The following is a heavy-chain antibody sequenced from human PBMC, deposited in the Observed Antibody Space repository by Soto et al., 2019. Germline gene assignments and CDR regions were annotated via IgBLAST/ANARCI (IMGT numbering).Heavy chain of an antibody. CDR1: GGTFSSYG. Sequence: GGSLRVSCAASGGTFSSYGMSLVRQAPGKGLEWVSAISGSGGSTYYADSVKGRFTISRDNSKNTLYLQMNSLRAEDTAVYYCAKADYGDYVLAFDIRGQGTMVTVSS. J-gene: IGHJ3*02. D-gene: IGHD4-17*01. CDR2: ISGSGGST. V-gene: IGHV3-23*01. CDR3: AKADYGDYVLAFDI.